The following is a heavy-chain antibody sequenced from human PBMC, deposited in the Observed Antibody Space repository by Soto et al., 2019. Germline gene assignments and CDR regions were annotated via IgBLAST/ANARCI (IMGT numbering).Heavy chain of an antibody. J-gene: IGHJ3*02. CDR3: ATALPPTPPDAFDI. V-gene: IGHV1-69*02. CDR1: GGTFSSYT. Sequence: EASVKVSCKASGGTFSSYTISWVRQAPGQGLEWMGRIIPILGIANYAQKFQGRVTITADKSTSTAYMELSSLRSEDTAVYYCATALPPTPPDAFDIWGQGTMVTVSS. D-gene: IGHD2-2*01. CDR2: IIPILGIA.